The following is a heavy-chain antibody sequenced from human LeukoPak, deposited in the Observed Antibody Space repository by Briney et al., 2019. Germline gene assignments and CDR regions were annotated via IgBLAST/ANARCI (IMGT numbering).Heavy chain of an antibody. CDR1: GYTFLGYF. J-gene: IGHJ4*02. V-gene: IGHV1-2*02. D-gene: IGHD1-1*01. CDR3: AEAREVERLLFDY. CDR2: INPNSGGT. Sequence: ASVKVSCKASGYTFLGYFMHWVRQAPGQGPEWMGWINPNSGGTNYAQKFQGRVTMTRDTSISTAYMELSRLRSDDTAVYYCAEAREVERLLFDYWGQGTLVTVSS.